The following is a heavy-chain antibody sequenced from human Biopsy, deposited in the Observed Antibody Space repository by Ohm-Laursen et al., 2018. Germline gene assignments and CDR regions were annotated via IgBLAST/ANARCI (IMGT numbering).Heavy chain of an antibody. V-gene: IGHV1-69*04. CDR1: GYTFTGYY. J-gene: IGHJ4*02. CDR3: ARDCNGDNCGVDF. D-gene: IGHD2-15*01. CDR2: IIPLIGLT. Sequence: GSSVKVSCKASGYTFTGYYIHWVRQAPGQGLECMGRIIPLIGLTNYAQKFQGRVTITADKFTNTAYMELSSLRSDDTAVYFCARDCNGDNCGVDFWGQGTLVTVS.